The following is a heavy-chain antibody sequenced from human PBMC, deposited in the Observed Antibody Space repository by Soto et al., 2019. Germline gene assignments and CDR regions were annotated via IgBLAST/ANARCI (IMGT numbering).Heavy chain of an antibody. J-gene: IGHJ5*02. D-gene: IGHD1-1*01. Sequence: SETLSLTCAVSGYSINSGYFWGWVRQPPGKGLEWIGSISHSGTTYYNPSLMSRVTVSADTSKNQFSLKLDSVTAADTGVYYCSMERGGTIIDLWGPGTLVTVSS. V-gene: IGHV4-38-2*01. CDR1: GYSINSGYF. CDR3: SMERGGTIIDL. CDR2: ISHSGTT.